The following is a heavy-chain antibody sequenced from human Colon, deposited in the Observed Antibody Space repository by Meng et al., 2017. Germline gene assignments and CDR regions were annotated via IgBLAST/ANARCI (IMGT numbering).Heavy chain of an antibody. CDR1: GFTFSSYW. J-gene: IGHJ4*01. Sequence: GESLKISCAASGFTFSSYWMSWVRQAPGKGLKWVANIKPDGSEKYNVDSVKGRFTISRDNVKNSLYLQMNTLRAEDTAVYYCARYYSSSRGGRMDYWGQGNLV. CDR3: ARYYSSSRGGRMDY. V-gene: IGHV3-7*01. CDR2: IKPDGSEK. D-gene: IGHD6-6*01.